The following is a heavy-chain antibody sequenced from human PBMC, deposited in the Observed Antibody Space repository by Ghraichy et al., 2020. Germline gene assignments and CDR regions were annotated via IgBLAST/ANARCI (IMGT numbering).Heavy chain of an antibody. Sequence: ASVKVSCKASGYTFTSYGISWVRQAPGQGLEWMGWISAYNGNTNYAQKLQGRVTMTTDTSTSTAYMELRSLRSDDTAVYYCARSHQLLQYNWFDPWGQGTLVTVSS. CDR3: ARSHQLLQYNWFDP. V-gene: IGHV1-18*04. CDR2: ISAYNGNT. D-gene: IGHD2-2*01. CDR1: GYTFTSYG. J-gene: IGHJ5*02.